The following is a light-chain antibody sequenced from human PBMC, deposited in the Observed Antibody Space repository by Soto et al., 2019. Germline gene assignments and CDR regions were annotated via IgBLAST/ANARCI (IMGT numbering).Light chain of an antibody. Sequence: QSALTQSASVSGSPGQSITISFTGTSSDVGSYNLVSWYKQHPGKAPKLIIYEVYKRPSGIANRFSGSKSGNTASLTISGLQAEDEADYYCSSYAAITSLVFGGGTKLTVL. CDR3: SSYAAITSLV. CDR2: EVY. V-gene: IGLV2-23*02. CDR1: SSDVGSYNL. J-gene: IGLJ2*01.